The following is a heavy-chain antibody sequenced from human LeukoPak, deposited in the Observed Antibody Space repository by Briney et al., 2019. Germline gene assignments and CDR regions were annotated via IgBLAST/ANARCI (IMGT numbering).Heavy chain of an antibody. J-gene: IGHJ6*03. CDR1: GDSVSSNSAA. CDR2: TYYRSKWYN. D-gene: IGHD3-10*01. Sequence: SQTLSLTCAISGDSVSSNSAAWNWIRQSPSRGLEWLGRTYYRSKWYNDYAVSVKSRITINPDTSKNQFSLQLNSVTPEDTAVYYCAREEWFGELPAGIHYYMDVWGKGTTVTVSS. CDR3: AREEWFGELPAGIHYYMDV. V-gene: IGHV6-1*01.